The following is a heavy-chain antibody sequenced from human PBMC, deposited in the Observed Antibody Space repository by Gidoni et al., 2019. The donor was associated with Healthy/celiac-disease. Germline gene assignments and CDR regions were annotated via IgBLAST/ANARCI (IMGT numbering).Heavy chain of an antibody. CDR2: INPNSGGT. D-gene: IGHD2-15*01. CDR1: GYTFTGYY. Sequence: QVQLVQSGAEVTKPGASVKVSCKASGYTFTGYYMHWVRQAPGQGLEWMGRINPNSGGTNYAQKFQGRVTMTRDTSISTAYMELSRLRSDDTAVYYCASGGYCSGGSCWDDYWGQGTLVTVSS. V-gene: IGHV1-2*06. J-gene: IGHJ4*02. CDR3: ASGGYCSGGSCWDDY.